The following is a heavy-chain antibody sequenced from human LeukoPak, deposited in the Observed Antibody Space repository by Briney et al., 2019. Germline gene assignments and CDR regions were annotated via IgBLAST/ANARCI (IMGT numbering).Heavy chain of an antibody. J-gene: IGHJ3*02. CDR2: ISSSSSYI. D-gene: IGHD6-13*01. CDR1: GFTFSSYS. Sequence: PGGSLRLSCAASGFTFSSYSMNWVRQAPGKGLEWVSSISSSSSYIYYADSVKGRFTISRDNAKNSLYLQMNSLRAEDTAVYYCAREQQLVGNDAFDIWGQGTMVTVSS. V-gene: IGHV3-21*01. CDR3: AREQQLVGNDAFDI.